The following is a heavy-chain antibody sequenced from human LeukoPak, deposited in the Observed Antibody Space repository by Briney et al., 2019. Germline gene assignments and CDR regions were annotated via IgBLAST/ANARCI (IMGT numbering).Heavy chain of an antibody. CDR2: IYTSGST. CDR3: ARHGCGGTSCLDY. CDR1: GGSISSYY. Sequence: SETLSLTRTVSGGSISSYYWSWIRQPPGKGLEWIGYIYTSGSTNYNPSLKSRVTISVDTSKNQFSLKLSSVTAADTAVYYCARHGCGGTSCLDYWGQGTLVTVSS. D-gene: IGHD2-2*01. J-gene: IGHJ4*02. V-gene: IGHV4-4*09.